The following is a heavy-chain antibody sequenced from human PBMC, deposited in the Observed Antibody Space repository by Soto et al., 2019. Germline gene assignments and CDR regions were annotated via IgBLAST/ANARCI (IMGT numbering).Heavy chain of an antibody. D-gene: IGHD1-1*01. J-gene: IGHJ1*01. V-gene: IGHV1-18*01. CDR3: ARGRTVSSIGPLLV. CDR1: GYNFFDYG. Sequence: QIQLVQSGAEVKKPGASVTVSCKASGYNFFDYGVSWVRQAPGQGREWMGWVSPKGGNTDYARKVQSRVTLTTDTSTRTVYMELRGLRSDDTAVYYCARGRTVSSIGPLLVRGQGTLVSVSS. CDR2: VSPKGGNT.